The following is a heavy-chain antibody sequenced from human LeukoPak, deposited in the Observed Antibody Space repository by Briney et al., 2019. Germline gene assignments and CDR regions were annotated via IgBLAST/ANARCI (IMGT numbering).Heavy chain of an antibody. CDR1: GFTFSSYW. CDR2: IKEDGSEK. CDR3: ARDRPYGSYDY. Sequence: PGGSLRLSCAASGFTFSSYWMSWVRQAPGKGLEWVANIKEDGSEKFYVDSVRGRFTISRDNAKNSVPLQMNSLRAEDTAVYYCARDRPYGSYDYWGRGTLVTVSS. J-gene: IGHJ4*02. V-gene: IGHV3-7*05. D-gene: IGHD1-26*01.